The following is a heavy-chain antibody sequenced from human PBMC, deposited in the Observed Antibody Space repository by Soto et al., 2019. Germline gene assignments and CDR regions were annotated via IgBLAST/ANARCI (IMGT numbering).Heavy chain of an antibody. CDR3: VCFRGGYYYAIYF. V-gene: IGHV4-4*02. Sequence: SKTLSLTCAVSGGSISSSNWWSWVRQPPGKGLEWIGEIYHSGSTNYNPSLKSRVTISVDKSKNQFSLKLSSVTAADTAVYYCVCFRGGYYYAIYFRTQRTTVPVS. J-gene: IGHJ6*02. CDR1: GGSISSSNW. D-gene: IGHD3-10*01. CDR2: IYHSGST.